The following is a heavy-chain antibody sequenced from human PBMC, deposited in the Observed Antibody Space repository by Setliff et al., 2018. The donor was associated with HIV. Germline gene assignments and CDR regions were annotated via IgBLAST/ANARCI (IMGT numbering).Heavy chain of an antibody. CDR2: IKQDGSEK. Sequence: HPGGSRRLSCAASGFTFSTYWMTWVRQAPGKGLEWVANIKQDGSEKYYVDSVKGRFTISRDNAKKSLYLQMNSLRAEDTALYYCARDYSRYTWNYFDYWGQGTLVTVSS. J-gene: IGHJ4*02. D-gene: IGHD1-20*01. CDR1: GFTFSTYW. CDR3: ARDYSRYTWNYFDY. V-gene: IGHV3-7*03.